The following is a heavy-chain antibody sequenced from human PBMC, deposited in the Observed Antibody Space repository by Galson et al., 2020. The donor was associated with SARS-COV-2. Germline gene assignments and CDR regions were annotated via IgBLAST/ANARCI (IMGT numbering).Heavy chain of an antibody. V-gene: IGHV3-33*01. Sequence: GESLKISCSASGFTFSSYGMHWVRQAPGKGLEWVAVIWYDGSNKYYADSVKGRFTISRDNSKNTLYLQMNSLRAEDTAVYYCARDVPVGLVYLDSFDIWGQGTMVTVSS. CDR3: ARDVPVGLVYLDSFDI. J-gene: IGHJ3*02. D-gene: IGHD2-8*01. CDR2: IWYDGSNK. CDR1: GFTFSSYG.